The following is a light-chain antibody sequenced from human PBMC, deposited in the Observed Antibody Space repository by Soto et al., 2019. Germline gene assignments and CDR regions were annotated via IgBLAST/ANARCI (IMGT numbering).Light chain of an antibody. J-gene: IGKJ1*01. Sequence: EIVMTQSPATLSVSPGERETLSCRASQSVSSNLAWYQQKPGQAPRLLIYGASTRATGIPARFSGSGSGTEFTPTISSLQSEDFAVYYCQQYNNWWTFGQGTKVDIK. V-gene: IGKV3-15*01. CDR2: GAS. CDR1: QSVSSN. CDR3: QQYNNWWT.